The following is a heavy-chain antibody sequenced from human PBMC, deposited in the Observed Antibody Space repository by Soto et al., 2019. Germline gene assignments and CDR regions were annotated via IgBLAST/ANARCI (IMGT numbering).Heavy chain of an antibody. V-gene: IGHV1-69*17. CDR1: GGTFSSYA. Sequence: QVQLVQSGAEVQKPGSSVRVSCKSSGGTFSSYAVSWVRQAPGQGLEWMGGIIPVFGIATYAQEFQGRVNITADKSTHTAYMELSSLRSDDTAVFYCARGKSYYGSGRGIYDYYSLDVWGQGTTVTVSS. CDR3: ARGKSYYGSGRGIYDYYSLDV. J-gene: IGHJ6*02. CDR2: IIPVFGIA. D-gene: IGHD3-10*01.